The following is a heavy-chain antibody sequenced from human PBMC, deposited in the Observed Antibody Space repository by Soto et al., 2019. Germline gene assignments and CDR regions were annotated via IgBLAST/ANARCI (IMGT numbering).Heavy chain of an antibody. Sequence: GASVKVSCKASGYTFTSYYMHWVRQAPGQGLEWVGIINPSGGSTSYAQKFQGRVTMTRDTSTSTVYMELSSLRSEDTAVYYCARGASDSITMIVVVIKDNWFDPWGQGTLVTVSS. V-gene: IGHV1-46*01. D-gene: IGHD3-22*01. CDR2: INPSGGST. CDR1: GYTFTSYY. CDR3: ARGASDSITMIVVVIKDNWFDP. J-gene: IGHJ5*02.